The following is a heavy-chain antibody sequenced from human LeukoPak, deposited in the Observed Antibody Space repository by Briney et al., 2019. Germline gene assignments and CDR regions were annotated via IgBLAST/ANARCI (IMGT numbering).Heavy chain of an antibody. D-gene: IGHD5-18*01. V-gene: IGHV4-39*07. CDR1: GGSISSSSYY. CDR3: ARDQVGYSYGGSQFDY. J-gene: IGHJ4*02. Sequence: SETLSLTCTVSGGSISSSSYYWGWIRQPPGKGLEWIGSIYYSGSTYYNPSLKSRVTISVDTSKNQFSLKLSSVTAADTAVYYCARDQVGYSYGGSQFDYWGRGTLVTVSS. CDR2: IYYSGST.